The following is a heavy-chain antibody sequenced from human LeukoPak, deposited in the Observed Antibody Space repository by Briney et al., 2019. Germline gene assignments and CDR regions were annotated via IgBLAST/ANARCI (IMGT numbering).Heavy chain of an antibody. J-gene: IGHJ4*02. Sequence: ASVKVSCKASGYTFTHYYIHWVRQAPGQGLEWMGGIIPIFGTANYAQKFQGRVTITADESTSTAYMELSSLRSEDTAVYYCARDRGDDYGDYVPYYFDYWGQGTLVTVSS. D-gene: IGHD4-17*01. CDR1: GYTFTHYY. CDR2: IIPIFGTA. V-gene: IGHV1-69*13. CDR3: ARDRGDDYGDYVPYYFDY.